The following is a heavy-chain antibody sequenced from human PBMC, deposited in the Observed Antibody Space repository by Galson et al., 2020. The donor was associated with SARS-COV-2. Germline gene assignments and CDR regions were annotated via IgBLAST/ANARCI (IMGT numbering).Heavy chain of an antibody. J-gene: IGHJ6*02. CDR2: IKSKSYGGTT. D-gene: IGHD3-9*01. CDR1: GFTFSNAW. Sequence: GGSLRLSCVASGFTFSNAWMTWVRQAPGKGLEWVGRIKSKSYGGTTDYAAPVKGRFTISRDDSKNTVYLQMNSLKIEDTAVYYCTTEAILTGHYDFYYGMDVWGQGSTVTVSS. CDR3: TTEAILTGHYDFYYGMDV. V-gene: IGHV3-15*01.